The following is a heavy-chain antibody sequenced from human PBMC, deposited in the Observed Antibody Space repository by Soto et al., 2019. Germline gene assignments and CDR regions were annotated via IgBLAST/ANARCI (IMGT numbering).Heavy chain of an antibody. J-gene: IGHJ6*02. V-gene: IGHV4-31*03. CDR1: GGSISSGGYY. D-gene: IGHD3-10*01. Sequence: QVQLQESGPGLVKPSQTLSLTCTVSGGSISSGGYYWSWIRQHPGKGLEWIGYIYYSGSTYYNPSLKIRVTISVDTSKNQFSLKLSAVTAADTAVYYCARAPFLWFGVMDVWGQGTTVTVSS. CDR3: ARAPFLWFGVMDV. CDR2: IYYSGST.